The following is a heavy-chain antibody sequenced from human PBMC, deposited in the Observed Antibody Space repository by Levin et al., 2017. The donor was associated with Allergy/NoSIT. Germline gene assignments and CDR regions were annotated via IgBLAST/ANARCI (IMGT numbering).Heavy chain of an antibody. CDR3: VHSPIWDVLASVAGMFDP. D-gene: IGHD6-19*01. CDR2: IYWDDIK. Sequence: SGPTLVKPTQTLTLTCTFSGFSLSTSGVGVGWIRQPPGKALEWLALIYWDDIKLYNPSLTNRLTITKDTSKNQVALTMTNMDPVDTATYYCVHSPIWDVLASVAGMFDPWGQGTLVTVSS. J-gene: IGHJ5*02. CDR1: GFSLSTSGVG. V-gene: IGHV2-5*02.